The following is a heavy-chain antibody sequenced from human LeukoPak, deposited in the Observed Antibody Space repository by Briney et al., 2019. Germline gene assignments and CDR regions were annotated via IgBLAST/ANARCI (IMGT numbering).Heavy chain of an antibody. V-gene: IGHV3-30-3*01. D-gene: IGHD6-13*01. Sequence: GRSLRLSCAASGFTFSSYAMHWVRQAPGKGLEWVAVISYDGSNKYYADSVKGRFTISRDNSKNTLYLQMNSLRAEDTAVYCCARLSSSWSPTSSYWGQGTLVTVSS. CDR1: GFTFSSYA. CDR2: ISYDGSNK. CDR3: ARLSSSWSPTSSY. J-gene: IGHJ4*02.